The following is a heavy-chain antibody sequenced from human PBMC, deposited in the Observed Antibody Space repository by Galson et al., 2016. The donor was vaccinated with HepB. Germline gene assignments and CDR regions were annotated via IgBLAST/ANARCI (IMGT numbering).Heavy chain of an antibody. V-gene: IGHV3-23*01. J-gene: IGHJ5*02. CDR2: ISGSGDNT. CDR3: VKGGAEAAPLETAYGGS. CDR1: GFTFRSYA. D-gene: IGHD4-17*01. Sequence: SLRLSCAASGFTFRSYAMSWVRQTPGKGLEWVSAISGSGDNTYYADSVKGRFTISRDNSKNTLYLQMNSLRAEDTAVYYCVKGGAEAAPLETAYGGSWGQGTLVTVSS.